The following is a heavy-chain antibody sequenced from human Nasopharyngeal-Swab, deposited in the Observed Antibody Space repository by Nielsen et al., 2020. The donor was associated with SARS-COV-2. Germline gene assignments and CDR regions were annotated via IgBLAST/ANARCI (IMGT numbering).Heavy chain of an antibody. J-gene: IGHJ4*02. CDR3: ARDTYHFWSGYRYFDS. Sequence: GASLKISCAASGFTFSFYAMHWVRQAPGKGLEWVAVTSSDGRNTYYADSVKGRFTISRDNSKNTLYLQMNSLRVEDTAMYYCARDTYHFWSGYRYFDSWGQGTLVTVSS. D-gene: IGHD3-3*01. CDR1: GFTFSFYA. V-gene: IGHV3-30*04. CDR2: TSSDGRNT.